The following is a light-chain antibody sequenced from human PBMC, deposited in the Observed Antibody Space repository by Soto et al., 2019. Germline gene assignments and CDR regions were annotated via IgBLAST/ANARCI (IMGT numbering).Light chain of an antibody. V-gene: IGLV2-14*03. CDR2: DAN. CDR3: SSYRSGSTLV. J-gene: IGLJ2*01. CDR1: SSDVGGSNY. Sequence: QSVLTQPASVSGSPGQSITISCTGTSSDVGGSNYVSWYQQHPGKAPKLIIYDANNRPSGISNRFSGSKSGNTASLTISGLQAEDEADYYCSSYRSGSTLVFGGGTKLTVL.